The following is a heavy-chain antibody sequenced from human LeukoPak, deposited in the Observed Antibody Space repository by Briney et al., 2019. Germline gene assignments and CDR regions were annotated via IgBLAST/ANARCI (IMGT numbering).Heavy chain of an antibody. CDR2: INPSGGST. J-gene: IGHJ6*03. Sequence: ASVKVSCKASGYTFTSYYMHWVRQAPGQGLEWMGIINPSGGSTSYAQKFQGRVTMTRDMSTSTVYMELSSLRSEDTAVYYCARDTRVVPAAMLMGFYYYYYMDVWGKGTTVTISS. V-gene: IGHV1-46*01. CDR1: GYTFTSYY. D-gene: IGHD2-2*01. CDR3: ARDTRVVPAAMLMGFYYYYYMDV.